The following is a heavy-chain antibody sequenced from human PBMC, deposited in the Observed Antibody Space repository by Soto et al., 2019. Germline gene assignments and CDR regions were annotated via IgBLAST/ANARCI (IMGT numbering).Heavy chain of an antibody. CDR3: AREPPRPTGGYFYYYMDV. Sequence: QVQLVQSGAEVKKLGSSVKVSCRASGGTFSNFTINWVRQAPGQGLEWMGRIIPILDLPTYAQKFQGRVTITADTSTGTAYMDLSSLRSDDTAVYYCAREPPRPTGGYFYYYMDVWGTGTTVTVSS. CDR1: GGTFSNFT. J-gene: IGHJ6*03. V-gene: IGHV1-69*08. CDR2: IIPILDLP. D-gene: IGHD1-1*01.